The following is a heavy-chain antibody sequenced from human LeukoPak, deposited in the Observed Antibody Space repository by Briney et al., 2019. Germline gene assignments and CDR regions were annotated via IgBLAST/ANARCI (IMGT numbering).Heavy chain of an antibody. Sequence: ASVKVSCKSSGYTFTGYYMHWVRQAPGQGLEWMGWINPNSGGTNYAQKFQGRVTMTRDTSISTAYMELSRLRSDDTAVYDCARGGLLWFGEATFDYWGQGTLVTVSS. J-gene: IGHJ4*02. CDR2: INPNSGGT. V-gene: IGHV1-2*02. D-gene: IGHD3-10*01. CDR1: GYTFTGYY. CDR3: ARGGLLWFGEATFDY.